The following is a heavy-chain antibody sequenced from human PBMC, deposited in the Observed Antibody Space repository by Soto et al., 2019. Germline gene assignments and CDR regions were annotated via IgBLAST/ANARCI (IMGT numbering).Heavy chain of an antibody. Sequence: QVQLVQSGAEVKKPGASVKVSCKASGYTFTSYYMNWVRQAPGQGLEWLGIINPSGGYTTYAQRFLGKAPMTSNTPPSTVHRELGSRTPEDTAVYYCARVGVIVLLTAPYDPGGQGTLVTVSS. V-gene: IGHV1-46*03. CDR3: ARVGVIVLLTAPYDP. J-gene: IGHJ5*02. CDR2: INPSGGYT. D-gene: IGHD2-21*02. CDR1: GYTFTSYY.